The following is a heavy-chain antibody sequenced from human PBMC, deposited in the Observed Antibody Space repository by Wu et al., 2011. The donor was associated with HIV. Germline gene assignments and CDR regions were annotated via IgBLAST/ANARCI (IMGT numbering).Heavy chain of an antibody. V-gene: IGHV1-2*02. CDR1: GYTFTVYY. CDR3: ARESPYVA. CDR2: INPGTGGT. D-gene: IGHD2-8*01. J-gene: IGHJ5*02. Sequence: QVQLVQSGAEVRKPGASVKVSCKASGYTFTVYYIHWVRQAPGQGLEWMGWINPGTGGTGYAQGFQGRVTMTTDTSISTAYMELSRLRSDDTAVYYCARESPYVAWGQGILVTVSS.